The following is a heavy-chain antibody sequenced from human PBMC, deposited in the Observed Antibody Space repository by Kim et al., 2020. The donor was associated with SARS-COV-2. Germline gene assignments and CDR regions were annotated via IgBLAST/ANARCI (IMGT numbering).Heavy chain of an antibody. CDR3: ARDRLEYSSSSRLISSKSSYYYYGMDV. Sequence: GGSLRLSCAASGFTFSSYSMNWVRQAPGKGLEWVSYISSSSSTIYYADSVKGRFTISRDNAKNSLYLQMNSLRDEDTAVYYCARDRLEYSSSSRLISSKSSYYYYGMDVWGQGTTVTVSS. CDR2: ISSSSSTI. CDR1: GFTFSSYS. V-gene: IGHV3-48*02. J-gene: IGHJ6*02. D-gene: IGHD6-6*01.